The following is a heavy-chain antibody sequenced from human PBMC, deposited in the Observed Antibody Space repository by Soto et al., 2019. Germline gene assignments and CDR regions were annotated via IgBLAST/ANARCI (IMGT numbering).Heavy chain of an antibody. CDR2: ISPDNGNT. J-gene: IGHJ6*02. D-gene: IGHD5-12*01. V-gene: IGHV1-18*01. CDR1: GYTFTIYG. Sequence: QVQLVQSGGEVTKPGASVKVSCKASGYTFTIYGINWVRQAPGQGLERMGWISPDNGNTNYAQKLQGRVTMTTDTSTTTAYTELRSLRSDDTAVYYWARALGYSGYAVMDVWGQGKTVTVSS. CDR3: ARALGYSGYAVMDV.